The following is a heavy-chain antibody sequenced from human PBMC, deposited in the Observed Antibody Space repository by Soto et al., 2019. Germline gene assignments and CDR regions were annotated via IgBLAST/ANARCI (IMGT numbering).Heavy chain of an antibody. Sequence: QVQLVQSGAEVTKPGSSVKVSCKASGGTFSSYAISWVRQAPGQGLEWMGGSIPIFGTANYAQKFQGRVTISEDESTSTAYIELSRLRSEDTAVYYCARDPISMTTVVTGNFDYWGQGTLVTVCS. V-gene: IGHV1-69*12. CDR3: ARDPISMTTVVTGNFDY. CDR1: GGTFSSYA. D-gene: IGHD4-17*01. CDR2: SIPIFGTA. J-gene: IGHJ4*02.